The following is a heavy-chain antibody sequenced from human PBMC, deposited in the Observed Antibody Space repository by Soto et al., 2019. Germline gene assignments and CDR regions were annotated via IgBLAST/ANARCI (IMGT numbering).Heavy chain of an antibody. J-gene: IGHJ6*02. CDR1: GGSVNNISDY. D-gene: IGHD6-13*01. Sequence: SETLSLTCTVSGGSVNNISDYWSWIRQPAGKGLEWIGRIYTSGGTNYNPSLKSRVTMSVDTSKKYFFLKLNSVTAADTAVYYCARGAAAGVDYGMDIWGRGTTVTVSS. CDR3: ARGAAAGVDYGMDI. CDR2: IYTSGGT. V-gene: IGHV4-61*02.